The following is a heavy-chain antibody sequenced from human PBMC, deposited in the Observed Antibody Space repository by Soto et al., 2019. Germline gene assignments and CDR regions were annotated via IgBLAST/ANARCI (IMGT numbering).Heavy chain of an antibody. CDR1: GFTFSSYG. V-gene: IGHV3-30*03. Sequence: GESLKISCAASGFTFSSYGMHWVRQAPGKGLEWVAVISYDGSNKYYADSLKGRFTISRDNAKNSLYLQMNRLRAEDTAVYYCARVSWREKYGMDVWGQGTTVTVSS. CDR3: ARVSWREKYGMDV. CDR2: ISYDGSNK. J-gene: IGHJ6*02.